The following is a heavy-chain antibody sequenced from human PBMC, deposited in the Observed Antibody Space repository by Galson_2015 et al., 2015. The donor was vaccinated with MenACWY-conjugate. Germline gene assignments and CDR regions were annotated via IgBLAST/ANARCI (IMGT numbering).Heavy chain of an antibody. CDR1: GFTFSNYW. D-gene: IGHD3-10*01. V-gene: IGHV3-74*01. J-gene: IGHJ3*01. CDR2: ITSDGLST. Sequence: SLGLSCAASGFTFSNYWMHWVRQAPGKGLVWLSRITSDGLSTIYADSVKGRFTISRDNAKNTLYLQMNSLRAEDTAVYYCARRDASGSYAFDLWGQGTMVTVSS. CDR3: ARRDASGSYAFDL.